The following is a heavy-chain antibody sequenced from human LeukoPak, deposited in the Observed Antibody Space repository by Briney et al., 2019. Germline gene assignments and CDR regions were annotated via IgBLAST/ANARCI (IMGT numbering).Heavy chain of an antibody. CDR1: GGSISSSSYY. CDR3: ARAKGYGSGSSDAFDI. D-gene: IGHD3-10*01. CDR2: IYYSGST. J-gene: IGHJ3*02. V-gene: IGHV4-39*07. Sequence: SETLSLTCTVSGGSISSSSYYWGWIRQPPGKGLEWIGSIYYSGSTYYNPSLKSRVTISVDTSKNQFSLKLSSVTAADTAVYYCARAKGYGSGSSDAFDIWGQGTMVTVSS.